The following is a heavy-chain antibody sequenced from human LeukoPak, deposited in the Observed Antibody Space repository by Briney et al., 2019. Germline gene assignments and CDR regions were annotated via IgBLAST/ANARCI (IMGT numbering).Heavy chain of an antibody. J-gene: IGHJ4*02. D-gene: IGHD2-21*02. Sequence: GGSLRLSCAASGFTFSSYAMSWVRQAPGKGLEWVSSISTSGGTIYYADSVKGRFTISRDNSRNTLYLQMNSLRAEDTALYFCAKDGPVVVTAFRGLFDYWGQGTLVTVSS. CDR2: ISTSGGTI. CDR3: AKDGPVVVTAFRGLFDY. CDR1: GFTFSSYA. V-gene: IGHV3-23*01.